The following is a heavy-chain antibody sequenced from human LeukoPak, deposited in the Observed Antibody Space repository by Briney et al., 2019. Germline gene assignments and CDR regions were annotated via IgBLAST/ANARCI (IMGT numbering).Heavy chain of an antibody. CDR3: ASPSAASLYCGYDLDYYYYGMDV. V-gene: IGHV1-69*04. D-gene: IGHD5-12*01. J-gene: IGHJ6*02. CDR2: IIPIFGIA. CDR1: GSTCSSYA. Sequence: SVKVSCKASGSTCSSYAVSCVRQATGQPPEWIVRIIPIFGIARCAQKYQGRVTITADKSTSTAYIELSTLRSQYTVVYYRASPSAASLYCGYDLDYYYYGMDVWGQGTTVTVSS.